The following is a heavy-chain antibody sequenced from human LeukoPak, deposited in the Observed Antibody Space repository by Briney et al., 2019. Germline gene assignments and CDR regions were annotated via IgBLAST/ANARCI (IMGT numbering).Heavy chain of an antibody. CDR3: ARLGIYYDYVWGSYRYMYYFDY. CDR1: GFTFSSYW. CDR2: IKQDGSEK. D-gene: IGHD3-16*02. J-gene: IGHJ4*02. Sequence: GGSLRLSCAASGFTFSSYWMSWVRQAPGKGLEWVANIKQDGSEKYYVASVKGRFTISRDNAKNSLYLQMNSLRAEDTAVYYCARLGIYYDYVWGSYRYMYYFDYWGQGTLVTVSS. V-gene: IGHV3-7*01.